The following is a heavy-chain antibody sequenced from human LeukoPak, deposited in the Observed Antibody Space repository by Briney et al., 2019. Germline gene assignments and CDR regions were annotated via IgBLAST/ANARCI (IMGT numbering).Heavy chain of an antibody. V-gene: IGHV1-69*13. J-gene: IGHJ3*01. D-gene: IGHD4-17*01. CDR2: IIPIFGTA. Sequence: SVKVSCKASGGTFRSYAISWVRQAPGQGLEWMGGIIPIFGTANYAQKFQGRVTITADESTSTAYVELSSLRSEDTAVYYCARDPLGELGSPTLLDAFDVWGQGTMVTVSS. CDR3: ARDPLGELGSPTLLDAFDV. CDR1: GGTFRSYA.